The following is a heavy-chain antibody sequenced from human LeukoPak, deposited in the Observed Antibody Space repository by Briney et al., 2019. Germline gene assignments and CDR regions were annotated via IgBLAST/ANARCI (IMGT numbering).Heavy chain of an antibody. CDR2: IYYSGST. D-gene: IGHD1-1*01. CDR3: ARVITPTTSRFDY. J-gene: IGHJ4*02. Sequence: SETLSLTCTVSGGPISSSSYYWGWIRQPPGKGLEWIGSIYYSGSTYYNPSLKSRVTISVDTSKNQFSLKLSSVTAADTAVYYCARVITPTTSRFDYWGQGTLVTVSS. CDR1: GGPISSSSYY. V-gene: IGHV4-39*07.